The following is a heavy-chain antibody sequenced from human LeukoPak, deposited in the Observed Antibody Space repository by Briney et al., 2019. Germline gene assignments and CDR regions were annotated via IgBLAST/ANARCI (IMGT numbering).Heavy chain of an antibody. D-gene: IGHD6-13*01. CDR1: GGTFSSYA. J-gene: IGHJ4*02. CDR3: ARERPPGDSSNWFLEGYFDI. V-gene: IGHV1-69*05. Sequence: GASVNVSCKASGGTFSSYAITWVRQAPGQGHEWMGRIIPIFGTANYAQKFQGRVTITTDESTSTAYMQLSTLRSDDAAVYYCARERPPGDSSNWFLEGYFDIWGQGTLVTVSS. CDR2: IIPIFGTA.